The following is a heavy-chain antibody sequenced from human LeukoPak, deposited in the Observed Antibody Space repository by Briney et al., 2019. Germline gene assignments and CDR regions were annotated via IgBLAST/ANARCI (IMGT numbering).Heavy chain of an antibody. Sequence: GASVKVSCKASGYTFTSYAMHWVRQAPGQRLEWMGWINAGNGNTKYSQKFQGRVTITRDTSASTAYMELSSLRSEDTAVYYCARLSHSGSGYGLRSPSYGMDVWGQGTTVTVSS. CDR1: GYTFTSYA. D-gene: IGHD5-12*01. V-gene: IGHV1-3*01. J-gene: IGHJ6*02. CDR2: INAGNGNT. CDR3: ARLSHSGSGYGLRSPSYGMDV.